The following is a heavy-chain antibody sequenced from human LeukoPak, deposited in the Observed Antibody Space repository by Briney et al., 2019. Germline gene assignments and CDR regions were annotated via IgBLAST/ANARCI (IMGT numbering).Heavy chain of an antibody. J-gene: IGHJ4*02. Sequence: SETLSLTCSVFGGSISSSSYYWGWIRQPPGKGLEWIGSIYYSGSSYYNPSLKSRVTISVDTSKNQFSLKLTSVTAADTAVYYCARRDCTSTTCYAGSYYFDYWGQGTLVTDSS. D-gene: IGHD2-2*01. CDR2: IYYSGSS. CDR3: ARRDCTSTTCYAGSYYFDY. CDR1: GGSISSSSYY. V-gene: IGHV4-39*01.